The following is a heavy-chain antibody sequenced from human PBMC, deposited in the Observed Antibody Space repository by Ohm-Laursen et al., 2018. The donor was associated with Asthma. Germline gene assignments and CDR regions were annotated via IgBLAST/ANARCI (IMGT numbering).Heavy chain of an antibody. Sequence: SLRLSCAASGFTFSSYAMTWVRQAPGKGLEWVSSISDTTKYIYYADSVRGRFTVSRDNAKNSLYLQMNSLRAEDTAVYYCARGSSAYYFDYWGQGTLVIVSS. J-gene: IGHJ4*02. CDR2: ISDTTKYI. CDR3: ARGSSAYYFDY. CDR1: GFTFSSYA. V-gene: IGHV3-21*01.